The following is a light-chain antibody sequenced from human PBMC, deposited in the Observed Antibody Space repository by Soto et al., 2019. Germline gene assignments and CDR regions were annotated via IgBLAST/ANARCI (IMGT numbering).Light chain of an antibody. J-gene: IGKJ2*01. CDR1: QSVLYSSNNKNY. CDR2: WAS. Sequence: DIVMTQSPDSLAVSLGERATINCKSSQSVLYSSNNKNYLAWYQQKPGQPPKLLIYWASTRESGVPDRFSGSGSGTYFTLTLSSLQAEDVTVYYLQQYYSLPPTFGQGTKLEIK. V-gene: IGKV4-1*01. CDR3: QQYYSLPPT.